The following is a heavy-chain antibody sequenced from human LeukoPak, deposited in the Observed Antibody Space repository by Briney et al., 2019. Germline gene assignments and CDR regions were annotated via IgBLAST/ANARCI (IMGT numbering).Heavy chain of an antibody. J-gene: IGHJ6*03. CDR1: GYTFSNYG. Sequence: GASVKVSCKASGYTFSNYGISWVRQAPGQGLEWMGGIIPIFGTANYAQKFQGRVTITADKSTSTAYMELSSLRSEDTAVYYCARAVRAYSTARYYYYYYMDVWGKGTTVTVSS. CDR3: ARAVRAYSTARYYYYYYMDV. V-gene: IGHV1-69*06. D-gene: IGHD2/OR15-2a*01. CDR2: IIPIFGTA.